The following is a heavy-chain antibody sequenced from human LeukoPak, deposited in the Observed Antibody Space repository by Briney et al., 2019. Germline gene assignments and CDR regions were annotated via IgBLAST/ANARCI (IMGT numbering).Heavy chain of an antibody. V-gene: IGHV3-48*03. Sequence: GGSLRLSCAASGFTVSSYEMNWVRQAPGKGLEWISYISSSGSTIYYADSVKGRFTISRDNSKNTLYLQMNSLRAEDTAVYYCARDLRGDYVWGSYRLFDYWGQGTLVTVSS. D-gene: IGHD3-16*02. CDR3: ARDLRGDYVWGSYRLFDY. CDR1: GFTVSSYE. CDR2: ISSSGSTI. J-gene: IGHJ4*02.